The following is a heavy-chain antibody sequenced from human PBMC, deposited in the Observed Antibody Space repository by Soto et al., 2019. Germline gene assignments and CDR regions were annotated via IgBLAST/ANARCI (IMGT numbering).Heavy chain of an antibody. CDR2: IYHSGST. Sequence: QVQLQESGPGLVKPSGTLSLTCAVSSGSISSSNWWSWVRQPPGKGLEWIGEIYHSGSTNYNPSHESRVTISGDKSKNQFSLKLSSVTAADTAVYYCASSSSPDYYYYYMDVWGKGTTVTVSS. J-gene: IGHJ6*03. D-gene: IGHD2-2*01. V-gene: IGHV4-4*02. CDR1: SGSISSSNW. CDR3: ASSSSPDYYYYYMDV.